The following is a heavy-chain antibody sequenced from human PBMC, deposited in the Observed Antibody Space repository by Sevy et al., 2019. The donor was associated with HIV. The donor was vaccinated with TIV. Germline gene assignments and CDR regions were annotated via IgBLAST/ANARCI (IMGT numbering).Heavy chain of an antibody. Sequence: GGSLRLSCAASGFTFSSYAIHWVRQAPGKGLEWVAVIWYDGTNEYYADSVKGRFTISRDNSKNTQYLQMNGLRAEDTAVYYCAREGLLEWLFSFDYWGQGTLVTVSS. D-gene: IGHD3-3*01. CDR2: IWYDGTNE. V-gene: IGHV3-33*01. J-gene: IGHJ4*02. CDR3: AREGLLEWLFSFDY. CDR1: GFTFSSYA.